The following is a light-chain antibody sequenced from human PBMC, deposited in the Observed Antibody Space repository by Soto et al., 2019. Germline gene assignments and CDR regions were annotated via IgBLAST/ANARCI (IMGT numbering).Light chain of an antibody. V-gene: IGLV2-14*01. J-gene: IGLJ2*01. Sequence: QSALTQPASVSGSPGQSITISCTGTSSDVGGFHYVSWYQQHPGKAPKLIIFEVSNRPSGVSNRFSGSKSGNTASLTISGLQPEDEADYYCSSFTTSSTVVFGGGTKVTVL. CDR3: SSFTTSSTVV. CDR2: EVS. CDR1: SSDVGGFHY.